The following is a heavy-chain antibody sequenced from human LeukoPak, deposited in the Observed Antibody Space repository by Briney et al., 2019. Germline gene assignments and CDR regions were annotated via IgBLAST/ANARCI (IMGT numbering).Heavy chain of an antibody. D-gene: IGHD6-19*01. J-gene: IGHJ4*02. Sequence: SQTLSLTCTVSGGSISSGSYYWSWIRQPAGKGLEWIGRIYTSGSTNYNPSLKSRVTISVDTSKNQFSLKLSSVTAADTAVYYCARARRTYSSGEDWGQGTLVTVSS. CDR2: IYTSGST. CDR1: GGSISSGSYY. V-gene: IGHV4-61*02. CDR3: ARARRTYSSGED.